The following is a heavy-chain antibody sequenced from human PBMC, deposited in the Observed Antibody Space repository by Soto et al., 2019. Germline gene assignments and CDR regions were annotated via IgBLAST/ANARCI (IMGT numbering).Heavy chain of an antibody. Sequence: QVQLVQSGAEVKKPGASVKVSCKASGCTFTGNYMHWVRQAPGQGLEWMGWINPNSGGTNYAQKFQGRVTVTRDTSISTAYMELSRLRSDDTAVYSCARDGDSSSPFDIWGQGTMLTVSS. V-gene: IGHV1-2*02. CDR2: INPNSGGT. CDR3: ARDGDSSSPFDI. D-gene: IGHD6-6*01. CDR1: GCTFTGNY. J-gene: IGHJ3*02.